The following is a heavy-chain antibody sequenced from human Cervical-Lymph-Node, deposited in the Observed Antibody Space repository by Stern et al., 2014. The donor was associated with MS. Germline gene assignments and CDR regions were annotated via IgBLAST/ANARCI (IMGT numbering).Heavy chain of an antibody. CDR3: ARGYCSGGSCSYTYYYYYGMDV. CDR1: GGSISSGSYY. Sequence: QLQLQESGPGLVKPSQTLSLTCTVSGGSISSGSYYWSWIRQPAGKGLEWIGRIYTSGSTNYNPSLKSRVTISVATSKNQVSLKMSSVTAADTAVYYCARGYCSGGSCSYTYYYYYGMDVWGQGTTVTVSS. CDR2: IYTSGST. V-gene: IGHV4-61*02. D-gene: IGHD2-15*01. J-gene: IGHJ6*02.